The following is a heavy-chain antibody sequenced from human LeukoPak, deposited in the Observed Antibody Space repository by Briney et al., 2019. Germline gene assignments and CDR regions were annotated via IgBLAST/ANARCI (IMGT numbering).Heavy chain of an antibody. CDR1: GYAGSSCG. V-gene: IGHV1-18*01. CDR3: ARDSHLAAVAGTGDCDY. D-gene: IGHD6-19*01. J-gene: IGHJ4*02. CDR2: VSAYNSNT. Sequence: ASVKLSCKASGYAGSSCGISWGRQAPGQGLGWVGWVSAYNSNTNDAQKLQRRVTMTTDTSTSTAYMELRSLRSDDTAVYYCARDSHLAAVAGTGDCDYWGQGTLVTVSS.